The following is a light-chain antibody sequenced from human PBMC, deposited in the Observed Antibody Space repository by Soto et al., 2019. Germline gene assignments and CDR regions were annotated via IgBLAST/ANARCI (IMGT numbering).Light chain of an antibody. V-gene: IGLV1-40*01. CDR1: SSNIGAGYD. Sequence: QSVLTQPPSVSGAPGQRVTISYTGSSSNIGAGYDVHWYQQLPGTAPKLLIYGNSNRPSGVPDRFSGSKSGNSASLAITGLQAEDEADYYCQSYDSSLSGAVFGGGTKLTVL. CDR2: GNS. J-gene: IGLJ2*01. CDR3: QSYDSSLSGAV.